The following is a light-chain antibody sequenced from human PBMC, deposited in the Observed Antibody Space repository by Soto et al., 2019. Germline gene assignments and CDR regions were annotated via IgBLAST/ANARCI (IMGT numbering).Light chain of an antibody. CDR2: DAS. Sequence: EIVMTQSPATLSVSPGERATLSCRASQSVNTRLAWYQQKPGQAPRLVIYDASTMATGIPARFSGSGSGTEFTLTISSLQSEDFAVYHCQQYNNWPPEYTFGQGTKLEIK. V-gene: IGKV3D-15*01. CDR3: QQYNNWPPEYT. CDR1: QSVNTR. J-gene: IGKJ2*01.